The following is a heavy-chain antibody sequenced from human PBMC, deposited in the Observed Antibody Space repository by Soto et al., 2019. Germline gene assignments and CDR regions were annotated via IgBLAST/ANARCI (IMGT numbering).Heavy chain of an antibody. V-gene: IGHV3-23*01. Sequence: GGSLRLSCATSGFIFTTYAMNWVRQAPGKGLEWVSAISSSGESTFYAESVRGRFTISRDNSLSTLYLQMRSLRPEDTAVYYCAHPRGYGVFDAVDIWGQGTMVTVSS. D-gene: IGHD4-17*01. CDR3: AHPRGYGVFDAVDI. J-gene: IGHJ3*02. CDR2: ISSSGEST. CDR1: GFIFTTYA.